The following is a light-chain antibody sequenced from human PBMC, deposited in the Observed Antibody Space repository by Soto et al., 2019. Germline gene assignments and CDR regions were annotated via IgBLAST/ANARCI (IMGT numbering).Light chain of an antibody. CDR3: QQYKNWLTWT. J-gene: IGKJ1*01. CDR2: GAS. V-gene: IGKV3-15*01. Sequence: XVLPQSPGTLSFSPGARATXSCRASQSFSSRHLAWYHPKHGHAPRLRIYGASTRATGVKTRLSGSGSGKEFTLNISSLQSEDFAMYYCQQYKNWLTWTFGQGTKVDIK. CDR1: QSFSSR.